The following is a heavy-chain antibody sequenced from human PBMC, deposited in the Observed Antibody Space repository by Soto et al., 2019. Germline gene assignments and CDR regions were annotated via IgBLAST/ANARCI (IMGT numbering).Heavy chain of an antibody. CDR1: GYTFTSFG. CDR3: GREHCSGGSCFSPDY. Sequence: QVQLVQSGAEVKKPGASVKVSCKASGYTFTSFGISWVRQAPGQGLEWMGWISTYNGNTNYAQKLQGRVTMTTDTATSTAYMELRSLRSDHTAVYYCGREHCSGGSCFSPDYWGQGTMVTVSS. V-gene: IGHV1-18*01. CDR2: ISTYNGNT. D-gene: IGHD2-15*01. J-gene: IGHJ4*02.